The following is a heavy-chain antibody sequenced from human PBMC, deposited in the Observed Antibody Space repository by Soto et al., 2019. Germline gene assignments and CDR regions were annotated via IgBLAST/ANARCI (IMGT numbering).Heavy chain of an antibody. CDR2: INHSGST. J-gene: IGHJ6*01. V-gene: IGHV4-34*01. CDR3: ARLAGRRDYYSVM. D-gene: IGHD2-15*01. Sequence: RRRTGKGLEWIGEINHSGSTNYNPSLKSRVTISVDTSKNQSSLKLSCVTAADTAVFYCARLAGRRDYYSVM.